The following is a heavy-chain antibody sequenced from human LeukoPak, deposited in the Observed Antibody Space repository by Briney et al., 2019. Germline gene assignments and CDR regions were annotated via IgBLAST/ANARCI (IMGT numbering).Heavy chain of an antibody. J-gene: IGHJ4*02. Sequence: SETLSLTCTVSGGSISSTGYYWGWIHQPPGKGLEWIGSIYRSGSAYYKPSLTSRVTLSVDTSKNQFSLKLSSVTASDTAVYYCARHRGYSYGYQDYWGQGTLVTVSS. CDR2: IYRSGSA. V-gene: IGHV4-39*01. CDR1: GGSISSTGYY. D-gene: IGHD5-18*01. CDR3: ARHRGYSYGYQDY.